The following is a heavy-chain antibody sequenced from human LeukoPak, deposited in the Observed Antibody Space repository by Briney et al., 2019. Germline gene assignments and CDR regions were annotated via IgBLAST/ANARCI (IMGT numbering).Heavy chain of an antibody. D-gene: IGHD4-17*01. V-gene: IGHV4-30-2*02. CDR3: AKCTETTRLGGDY. Sequence: SETLSLTCAVSGGSISSGGYSWSWIRQPPGKGLEWIGYIYHSGSTYYNPSLKSRVTISVDTSKNQFSLRLSSVTAADTAVYYCAKCTETTRLGGDYWGQGTLVTVSS. CDR2: IYHSGST. CDR1: GGSISSGGYS. J-gene: IGHJ4*02.